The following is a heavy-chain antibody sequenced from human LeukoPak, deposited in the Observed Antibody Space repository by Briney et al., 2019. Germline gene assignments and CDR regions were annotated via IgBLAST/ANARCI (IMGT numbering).Heavy chain of an antibody. CDR2: IYTSGST. V-gene: IGHV4-61*02. Sequence: SETLSLTCTVSGGSISSGSYYWSWIRQPAGTGLEWIGRIYTSGSTNYNPSLKSRVTISVDTSKNQFSLKLSSVTAADTAVYYCARDRAYCSGGSCYWTYGMDVWGQGTTVTVSS. D-gene: IGHD2-15*01. CDR3: ARDRAYCSGGSCYWTYGMDV. CDR1: GGSISSGSYY. J-gene: IGHJ6*02.